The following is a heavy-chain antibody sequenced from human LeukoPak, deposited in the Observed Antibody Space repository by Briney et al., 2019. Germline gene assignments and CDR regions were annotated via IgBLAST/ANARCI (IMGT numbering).Heavy chain of an antibody. CDR3: TRGASGHSYGYWFNP. V-gene: IGHV3-74*01. D-gene: IGHD5-18*01. J-gene: IGHJ5*02. CDR1: GFTFRSYW. Sequence: GGSLRLSCAASGFTFRSYWMHWVRQAPGKGLVWVSRTNSDGSSTTYVDSVKGRFTISRDNAKNTLYLQMNSLRAEDTAVYYCTRGASGHSYGYWFNPWGQGTLVTVSS. CDR2: TNSDGSST.